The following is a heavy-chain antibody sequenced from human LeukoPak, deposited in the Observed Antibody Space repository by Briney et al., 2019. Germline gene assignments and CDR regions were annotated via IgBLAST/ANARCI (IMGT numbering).Heavy chain of an antibody. D-gene: IGHD6-25*01. CDR1: GGSISSYY. CDR2: MYYSGSP. J-gene: IGHJ5*02. CDR3: ARVVRLVAADWFDP. Sequence: SETLSLTCTVSGGSISSYYWSWIRQPPGKGLEWIGYMYYSGSPNYNPSLKSRVTISVDTSKNQFSLKLSSVTAADTAVYYCARVVRLVAADWFDPWGQGILVTVSS. V-gene: IGHV4-59*01.